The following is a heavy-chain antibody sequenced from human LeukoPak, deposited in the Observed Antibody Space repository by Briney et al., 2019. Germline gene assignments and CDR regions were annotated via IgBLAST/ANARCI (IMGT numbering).Heavy chain of an antibody. D-gene: IGHD2-2*01. J-gene: IGHJ4*02. CDR1: GYTFTGYY. CDR3: ARQLETTSWFDY. V-gene: IGHV1-2*02. Sequence: ASVKVSCKASGYTFTGYYMHWVRQAPGQGLEWMGWINPNSGGTNYAQKFQGRVTMTRDTSISTAYMELSRLSSDDTAIYYCARQLETTSWFDYWGQGTLVIVSS. CDR2: INPNSGGT.